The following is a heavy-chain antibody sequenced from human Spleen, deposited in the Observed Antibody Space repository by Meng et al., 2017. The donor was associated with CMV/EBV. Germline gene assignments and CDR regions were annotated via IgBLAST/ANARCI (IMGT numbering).Heavy chain of an antibody. V-gene: IGHV1-2*02. CDR3: ARENNWGPDY. Sequence: ASVKVSCKASGYTFTAHYFHWVRQAPGQGLEWMGWIHSHRGDTNYAQQFQGRVTLTRDTSINTGYMELTRLTSDDTAVYYCARENNWGPDYWGQGTLVTVSS. J-gene: IGHJ4*02. CDR2: IHSHRGDT. CDR1: GYTFTAHY. D-gene: IGHD7-27*01.